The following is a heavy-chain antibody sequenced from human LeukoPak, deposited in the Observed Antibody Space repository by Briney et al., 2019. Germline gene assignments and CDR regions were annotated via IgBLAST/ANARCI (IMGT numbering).Heavy chain of an antibody. CDR3: AKDSLRRTTGWYFDL. D-gene: IGHD4-17*01. J-gene: IGHJ2*01. V-gene: IGHV3-30*02. CDR2: IRYDGSNK. CDR1: GFTFSSYG. Sequence: PGGSLRLSCAASGFTFSSYGMHWVRQAPGKGLEWVAFIRYDGSNKYYADSVKGRFTISRDNSKNTLYLQMNSLRAEDTAVYYCAKDSLRRTTGWYFDLWGRGTLVTVSS.